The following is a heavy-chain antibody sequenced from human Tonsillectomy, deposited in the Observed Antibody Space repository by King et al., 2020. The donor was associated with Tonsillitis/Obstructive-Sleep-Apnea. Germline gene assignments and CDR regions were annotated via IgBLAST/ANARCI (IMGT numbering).Heavy chain of an antibody. CDR3: AKDISEIVVVVAATPYFQH. D-gene: IGHD2-15*01. Sequence: VQLVESGGGVVQPGGSLRLSCAASGFTFDDYAMHWVRQAPGKGLEWVSLISGDGGSTYYAASVKGRFTISRDNSKNSLYLQMNSLRTEDTALYYCAKDISEIVVVVAATPYFQHWGQGTLVTVSS. V-gene: IGHV3-43*02. CDR1: GFTFDDYA. CDR2: ISGDGGST. J-gene: IGHJ1*01.